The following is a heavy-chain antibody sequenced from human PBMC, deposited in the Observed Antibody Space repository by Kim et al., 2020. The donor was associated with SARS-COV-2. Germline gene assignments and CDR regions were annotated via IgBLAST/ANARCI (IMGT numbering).Heavy chain of an antibody. CDR1: GGSISSYY. CDR3: ARSTMVREFDY. Sequence: SETLSLTCTVSGGSISSYYWSWIRQPPGKGLEWIGYIYYSGSTNYNPSLKSRVTISVDMSKNQFSLKLSSVTAADTAVYYCARSTMVREFDYWGQGTLVTVSS. J-gene: IGHJ4*02. D-gene: IGHD3-10*01. V-gene: IGHV4-59*01. CDR2: IYYSGST.